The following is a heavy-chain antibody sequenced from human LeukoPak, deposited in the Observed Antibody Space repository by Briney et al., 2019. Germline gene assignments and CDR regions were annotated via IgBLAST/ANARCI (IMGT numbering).Heavy chain of an antibody. D-gene: IGHD3-3*01. J-gene: IGHJ3*02. V-gene: IGHV5-51*01. Sequence: GESLKISCKGSGYSFTSYWIGWVRQMPGKGLEWMGIIYPGDSDTRYSPSFQGQVTISADKSISTAYLQWSSLKASDTAMYYCATVQHTIFGVVINTPDAFDIWGQGTMVTVSS. CDR3: ATVQHTIFGVVINTPDAFDI. CDR2: IYPGDSDT. CDR1: GYSFTSYW.